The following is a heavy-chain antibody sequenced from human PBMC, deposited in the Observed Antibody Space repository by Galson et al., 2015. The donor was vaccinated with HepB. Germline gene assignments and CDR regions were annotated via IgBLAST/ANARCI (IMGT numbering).Heavy chain of an antibody. CDR3: ARGYSYGYFDY. Sequence: ETLSLTCAVYGGSFSGYYWSWIRQPPGKGLEWIGEINHSGSTNYNPSLKSRVTISVDTSKNQFSLKLSSVTAADTAVYYCARGYSYGYFDYWGQGTLVTVSS. CDR2: INHSGST. CDR1: GGSFSGYY. D-gene: IGHD5-18*01. V-gene: IGHV4-34*01. J-gene: IGHJ4*02.